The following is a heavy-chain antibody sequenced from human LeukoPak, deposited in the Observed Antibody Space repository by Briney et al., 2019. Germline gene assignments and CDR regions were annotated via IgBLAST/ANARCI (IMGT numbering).Heavy chain of an antibody. Sequence: GGSLRLSCSASGFTFSSYAMQWVRQPPGKGLEYVSAISSNGGSTYYADSVKGRFTISRDNSKNTLYLQMSSLRAEDTAVYYCVKDLGALGDYWGQGTLVTASS. CDR2: ISSNGGST. D-gene: IGHD3-10*01. CDR3: VKDLGALGDY. V-gene: IGHV3-64D*06. J-gene: IGHJ4*02. CDR1: GFTFSSYA.